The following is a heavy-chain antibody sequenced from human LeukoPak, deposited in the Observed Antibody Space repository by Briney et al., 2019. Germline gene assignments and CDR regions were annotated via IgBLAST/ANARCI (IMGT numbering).Heavy chain of an antibody. CDR1: GFTFSSYG. CDR2: ISYDGSNK. V-gene: IGHV3-30*18. D-gene: IGHD5-12*01. CDR3: VKEAPPADFYSGYVWGGFDY. J-gene: IGHJ4*02. Sequence: PGGSLRLSCAASGFTFSSYGMHWVRQAPGKGLEWVAVISYDGSNKYYADSVKGRFTISRDNSKNTLYLQMNSLRAEDTAVYYCVKEAPPADFYSGYVWGGFDYWGQGTLVTVSS.